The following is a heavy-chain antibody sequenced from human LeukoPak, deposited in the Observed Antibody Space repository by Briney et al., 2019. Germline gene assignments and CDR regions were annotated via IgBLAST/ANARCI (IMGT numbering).Heavy chain of an antibody. CDR1: GFTFSSYA. V-gene: IGHV3-30-3*01. CDR2: ISYDGSNK. D-gene: IGHD5-12*01. Sequence: GGSLRLSCAASGFTFSSYAMHWVRQAPGKGLEWVAVISYDGSNKYYADSVKGRFTISRDNSKNTLYLQMNSLRAEDTAVYYCARSGPRRWLQSSPHYWGQGTLVTVSS. CDR3: ARSGPRRWLQSSPHY. J-gene: IGHJ4*02.